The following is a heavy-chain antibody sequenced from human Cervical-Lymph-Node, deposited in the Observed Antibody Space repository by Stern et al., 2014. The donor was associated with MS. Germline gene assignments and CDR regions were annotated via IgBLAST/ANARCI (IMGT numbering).Heavy chain of an antibody. CDR2: INAGNGYT. D-gene: IGHD3-3*02. CDR1: GYTFTNSA. J-gene: IGHJ3*02. V-gene: IGHV1-3*01. Sequence: VQLEESGPEVKKPGASVLVSCKASGYTFTNSAMHWVRQAPGQRLEWMGWINAGNGYTKHSQNFQGRVTITRDTSASTVYMELSSLTSEDTAVYFCARDWISRFAFDIWGRGTMVTVSS. CDR3: ARDWISRFAFDI.